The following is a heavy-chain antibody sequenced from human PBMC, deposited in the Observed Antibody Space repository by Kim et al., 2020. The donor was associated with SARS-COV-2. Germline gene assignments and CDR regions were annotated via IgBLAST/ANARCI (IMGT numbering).Heavy chain of an antibody. D-gene: IGHD3-10*01. Sequence: SETLSLTCAVYGGSFSGYYWSWIRQPPGKGLEWIGEINHSGSTNYNPSLKSRVTISVDTSKNQFTLRLNSVTAADTAGYYFARGPVLLWFRPHCFDPWGQGTLVTVSS. CDR1: GGSFSGYY. CDR2: INHSGST. CDR3: ARGPVLLWFRPHCFDP. J-gene: IGHJ5*02. V-gene: IGHV4-34*01.